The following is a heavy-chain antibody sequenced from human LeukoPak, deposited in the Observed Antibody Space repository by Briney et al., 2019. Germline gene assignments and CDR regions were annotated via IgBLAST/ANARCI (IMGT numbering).Heavy chain of an antibody. Sequence: SETLPLTCTVSGGSISSYSWSWIRQPPGKGLEWIGRIYISGSTNYNSSLQSRVTMSVDTSQNQFSLKLTSVTAADTAVYYCARALNPLPGTYYFDYWGQGTLATVSS. CDR2: IYISGST. CDR3: ARALNPLPGTYYFDY. V-gene: IGHV4-4*07. J-gene: IGHJ4*02. CDR1: GGSISSYS. D-gene: IGHD2-15*01.